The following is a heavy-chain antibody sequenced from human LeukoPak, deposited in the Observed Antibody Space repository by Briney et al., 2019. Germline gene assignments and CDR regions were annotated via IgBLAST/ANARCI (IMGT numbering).Heavy chain of an antibody. J-gene: IGHJ5*02. CDR1: GYTFTIYH. D-gene: IGHD1-1*01. Sequence: GASVNVSCTASGYTFTIYHMHWVRQAPGQGLEWMGLINLSGGSATYAQRFQGRVTLTRDTSTSTVYMELRSLRSDDTALYFCARDFSNFSYGTWFDPWGQGTLVTVSS. CDR3: ARDFSNFSYGTWFDP. CDR2: INLSGGSA. V-gene: IGHV1-46*01.